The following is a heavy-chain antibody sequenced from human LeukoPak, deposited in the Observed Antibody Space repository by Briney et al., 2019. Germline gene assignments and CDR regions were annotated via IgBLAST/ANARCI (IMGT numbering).Heavy chain of an antibody. Sequence: PGGSLRLSCAASGFTVSSNYMSWVRQAPGKGLEWVSVIYSGGSTYYADSVKGRFTISRDNAKNTLYLQMNSLRAEDTAVYYCASSAAGFLGYYYYYMDVWGKGTTVTISS. CDR1: GFTVSSNY. J-gene: IGHJ6*03. CDR3: ASSAAGFLGYYYYYMDV. CDR2: IYSGGST. V-gene: IGHV3-66*01. D-gene: IGHD6-13*01.